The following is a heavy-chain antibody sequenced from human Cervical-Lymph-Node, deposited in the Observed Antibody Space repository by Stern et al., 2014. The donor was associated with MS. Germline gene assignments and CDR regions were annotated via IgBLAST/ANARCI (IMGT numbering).Heavy chain of an antibody. V-gene: IGHV1-69*01. CDR2: IIPIFGTA. J-gene: IGHJ4*02. D-gene: IGHD4-23*01. Sequence: QVQLVESGAEVKKPGSSVKVSCKASGGTFSSYAINWVRQAPGQGLEWTGGIIPIFGTADYAQKFQGRVTITADESTSTAYMELTSLRSEDTAVYYCARGSTVVTDYFDYWGQGTLVTVSS. CDR1: GGTFSSYA. CDR3: ARGSTVVTDYFDY.